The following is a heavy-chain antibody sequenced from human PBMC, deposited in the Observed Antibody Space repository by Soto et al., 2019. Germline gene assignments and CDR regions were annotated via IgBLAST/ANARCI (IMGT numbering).Heavy chain of an antibody. Sequence: QITLKESGPTLVKPTQTLTLTCTFSGFSLSTSGVGVGWIRQPPGKALEWLALLYWDDDKRYSPSLKSRLTSTQDXXKXQXXPKQNHTDPVDTATYYCAHHPAYYDFWSGYPGFDYWGQGTLVTVSS. CDR1: GFSLSTSGVG. D-gene: IGHD3-3*01. J-gene: IGHJ4*02. V-gene: IGHV2-5*02. CDR2: LYWDDDK. CDR3: AHHPAYYDFWSGYPGFDY.